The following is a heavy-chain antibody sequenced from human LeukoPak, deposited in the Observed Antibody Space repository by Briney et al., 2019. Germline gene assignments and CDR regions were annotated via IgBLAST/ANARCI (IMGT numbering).Heavy chain of an antibody. J-gene: IGHJ4*02. V-gene: IGHV3-48*03. D-gene: IGHD1/OR15-1a*01. Sequence: GGSLRLSCAVSGFTFSSYEMNWVRQAPGKGLEWVSYISSRGSTIYYADSVKGRFTISGDNAKNSLYLQMNSLRAEDTAVYYCALDQWRFDYWGQGTLVTVSS. CDR1: GFTFSSYE. CDR2: ISSRGSTI. CDR3: ALDQWRFDY.